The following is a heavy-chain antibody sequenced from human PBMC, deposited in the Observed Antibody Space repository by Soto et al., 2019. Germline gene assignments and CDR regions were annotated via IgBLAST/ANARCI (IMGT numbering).Heavy chain of an antibody. Sequence: PGGSLRLSCAASGFTFSSYAMSWVRQAPGKGLEWVSAISGSGGSTYYADSVKGRFIISRDNSKNTLYLQMNSLRAEDTAVYYCAKDDDYDFWSGYTDYWGQGTLVTSPQ. CDR2: ISGSGGST. CDR3: AKDDDYDFWSGYTDY. CDR1: GFTFSSYA. D-gene: IGHD3-3*01. J-gene: IGHJ4*02. V-gene: IGHV3-23*01.